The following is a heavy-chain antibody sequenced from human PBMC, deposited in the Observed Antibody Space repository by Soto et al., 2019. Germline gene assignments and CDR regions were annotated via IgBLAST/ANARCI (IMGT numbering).Heavy chain of an antibody. CDR2: ISATGDNT. D-gene: IGHD1-26*01. V-gene: IGHV3-23*01. Sequence: GVLRVSCAASGCTFNNYAVSWVRQAPGKGLEWVSAISATGDNTYYADFVEGRFTISRDNSKNNLYLQMNGLRAEDTAIYYCAKEMSYGRPYAYWGQGTLFT. J-gene: IGHJ4*02. CDR3: AKEMSYGRPYAY. CDR1: GCTFNNYA.